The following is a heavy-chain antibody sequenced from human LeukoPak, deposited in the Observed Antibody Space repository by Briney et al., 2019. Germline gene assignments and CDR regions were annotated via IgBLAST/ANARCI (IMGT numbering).Heavy chain of an antibody. J-gene: IGHJ4*02. CDR2: IFYSGST. V-gene: IGHV4-39*01. D-gene: IGHD3-10*01. CDR1: GFTVSSNY. Sequence: KPGGSLRLSCAASGFTVSSNYMSWVRQAPGKGLEWIGSIFYSGSTYYNASLRSRVTISVDTSKNQFSLKMRYVTAADTAVYYCARRPVSSNFDYWGQGTLVTVSS. CDR3: ARRPVSSNFDY.